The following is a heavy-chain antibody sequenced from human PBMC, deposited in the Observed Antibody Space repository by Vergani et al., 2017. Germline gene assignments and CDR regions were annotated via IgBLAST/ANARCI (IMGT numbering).Heavy chain of an antibody. Sequence: EVQLVESGGGLVQPGRSLRLSCAASGFTFDDYAMHWVRQAPGKGLEWVSGISWNSGSIGYADSVKGRFTISRDNAKNSLYLQMNSLRAEDTALYHCAKARNVDIVATSWGDWGQGTLVTVSS. V-gene: IGHV3-9*01. J-gene: IGHJ4*02. D-gene: IGHD5-12*01. CDR3: AKARNVDIVATSWGD. CDR2: ISWNSGSI. CDR1: GFTFDDYA.